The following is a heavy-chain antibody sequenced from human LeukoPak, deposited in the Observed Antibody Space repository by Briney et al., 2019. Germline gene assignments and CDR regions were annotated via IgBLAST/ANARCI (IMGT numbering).Heavy chain of an antibody. V-gene: IGHV4-34*01. D-gene: IGHD4-11*01. CDR2: INHSGST. Sequence: PSETLSLTCAVYGGSFSGYYWSWIRQPPGKGLEWIGEINHSGSTNYNPSLKSRVTISVDTSKNQFSLKLSSVTAADTAVYYCARDPNDYSNGWGQGTLVTVSS. CDR1: GGSFSGYY. J-gene: IGHJ4*02. CDR3: ARDPNDYSNG.